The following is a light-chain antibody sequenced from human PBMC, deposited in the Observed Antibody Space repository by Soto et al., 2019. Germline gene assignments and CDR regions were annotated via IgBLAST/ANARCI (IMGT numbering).Light chain of an antibody. J-gene: IGKJ2*01. CDR3: QQLYSYPYT. CDR1: QGISTY. CDR2: VAS. V-gene: IGKV1-9*01. Sequence: DIQLTQSPSFLSASVGDRVTITCRASQGISTYLAWYQQKSGKAPKLLIYVASTLQSGVPSRFSGSGSGTEFTVTIGSLQPEDLATYYCQQLYSYPYTFGQGTKLEI.